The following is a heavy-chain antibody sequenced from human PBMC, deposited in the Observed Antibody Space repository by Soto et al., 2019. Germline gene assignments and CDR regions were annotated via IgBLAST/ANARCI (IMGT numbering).Heavy chain of an antibody. V-gene: IGHV4-39*01. CDR2: IYYSGST. CDR1: GGSISSSSYY. D-gene: IGHD3-10*01. Sequence: PSETLSLTCTVSGGSISSSSYYWGWIRQPPGKGLEWIGSIYYSGSTYYNPSLKSRVTISVDTSKNQFSLKLSSVTAADTAVYYCARQIRDGSGTYHFDYWGQGTLVTVS. J-gene: IGHJ4*02. CDR3: ARQIRDGSGTYHFDY.